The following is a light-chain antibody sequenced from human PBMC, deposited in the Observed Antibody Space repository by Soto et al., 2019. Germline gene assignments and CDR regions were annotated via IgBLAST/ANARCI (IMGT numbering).Light chain of an antibody. V-gene: IGLV1-44*01. CDR3: AAWDDSLNGWV. CDR2: SNN. J-gene: IGLJ3*02. CDR1: SSNIGSNT. Sequence: QAVLTQPPSASGTPGQRVTISCSGSSSNIGSNTVNWYQQLPGTAPKLLIYSNNQRPSGVPDRFSGSKSGTSASLAISGLQSEDEGDYYCAAWDDSLNGWVFGGGTQLTVL.